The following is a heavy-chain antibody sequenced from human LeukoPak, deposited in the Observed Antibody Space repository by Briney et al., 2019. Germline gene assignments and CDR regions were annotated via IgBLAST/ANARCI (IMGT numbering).Heavy chain of an antibody. V-gene: IGHV3-49*04. CDR1: GFTFGDYA. CDR3: SRAPYSSGWSDY. D-gene: IGHD6-19*01. Sequence: GRSLRLSCTASGFTFGDYAMSWVHEAPGKGLEWVAFIRKKVHGGTTEYAASVKGRFTISRDDSKSIAYLQMNSLKTEDTAVYYCSRAPYSSGWSDYWGQGTLVTVSS. CDR2: IRKKVHGGTT. J-gene: IGHJ4*02.